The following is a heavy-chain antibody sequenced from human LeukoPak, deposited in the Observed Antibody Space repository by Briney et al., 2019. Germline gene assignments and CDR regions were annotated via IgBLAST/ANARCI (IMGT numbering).Heavy chain of an antibody. Sequence: PSETLSLTCTVSGGSISSYYWSWIREPPGKGLEWIGYIYYSGSTNYNPSLKSRVTISVDTSKNQFSLKLSSVTAADTAVYYCARDAKNFDAFDIWGQGTMVTVSS. V-gene: IGHV4-59*01. CDR3: ARDAKNFDAFDI. CDR1: GGSISSYY. J-gene: IGHJ3*02. CDR2: IYYSGST.